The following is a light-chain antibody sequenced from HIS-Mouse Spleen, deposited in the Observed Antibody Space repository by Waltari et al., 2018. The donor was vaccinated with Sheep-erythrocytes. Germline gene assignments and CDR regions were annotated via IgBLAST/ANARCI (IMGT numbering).Light chain of an antibody. J-gene: IGLJ2*01. CDR1: SSDVGGYNY. Sequence: QSALTQPASVSGSPGQSITISCTGTSSDVGGYNYVSWYQQHPGKAPKPLIYEVSNRPSGFSNRFSGSKSGHTASLTISGLQAEDEADYYCSSYTSSSTQVFGGGTKLTVL. V-gene: IGLV2-14*01. CDR2: EVS. CDR3: SSYTSSSTQV.